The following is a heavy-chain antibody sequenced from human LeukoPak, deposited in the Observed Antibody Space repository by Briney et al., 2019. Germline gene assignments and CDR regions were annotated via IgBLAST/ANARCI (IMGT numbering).Heavy chain of an antibody. CDR3: ARASGYSAYEPAGI. CDR2: INPNSGGT. J-gene: IGHJ3*02. D-gene: IGHD5-12*01. V-gene: IGHV1-2*02. Sequence: GASVKVSCKASGGTFSSYAISWVRQAPGQGLEWMGWINPNSGGTNYAQKFQGRVTMTRDTSISTAYMELSRLRSDDTAVYFCARASGYSAYEPAGIWGQGTMVIVSS. CDR1: GGTFSSYA.